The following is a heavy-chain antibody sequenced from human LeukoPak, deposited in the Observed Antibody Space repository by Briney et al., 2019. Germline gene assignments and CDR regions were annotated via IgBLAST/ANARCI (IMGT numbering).Heavy chain of an antibody. CDR1: GFTFSSYA. V-gene: IGHV3-23*01. CDR3: AKVLGGVIFYFDY. J-gene: IGHJ4*02. D-gene: IGHD3-16*02. CDR2: ISGSGGST. Sequence: GGSLRLSCAASGFTFSSYAMRWVRQAPGKGLEWVSAISGSGGSTYYTDSVKGRFTISRDNSKNTLYLQMNSLRAEDTAVYYCAKVLGGVIFYFDYWGQGTLVTVSS.